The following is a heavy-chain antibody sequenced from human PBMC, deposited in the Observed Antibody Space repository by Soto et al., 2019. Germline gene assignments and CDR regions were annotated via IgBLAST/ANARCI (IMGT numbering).Heavy chain of an antibody. CDR2: INPLPTSGST. V-gene: IGHV1-46*01. CDR3: ARYLAAAAY. CDR1: GYINSIYF. J-gene: IGHJ4*02. D-gene: IGHD6-13*01. Sequence: APVKVDCKGSGYINSIYFSDWVSQAPGQGLEWMAIINPLPTSGSTNYAQKFQGRVTVTRDTSTSTVYLELSSLRSDVTAVYYCARYLAAAAYCGQGTLVTVSS.